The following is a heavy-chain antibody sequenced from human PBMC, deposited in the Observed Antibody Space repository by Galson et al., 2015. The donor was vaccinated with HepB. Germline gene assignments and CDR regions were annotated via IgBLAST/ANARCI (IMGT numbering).Heavy chain of an antibody. CDR1: GYTFTSYA. Sequence: SVKVSCKASGYTFTSYAMHWVRQAPGQRLEWMGWINAGNGNTKYSQKFQGRVTITRDTSASTAYMELSSLRSEDTAVYYCAREYYDILTGLSNWGQGTLVTVSS. J-gene: IGHJ4*02. D-gene: IGHD3-9*01. V-gene: IGHV1-3*01. CDR3: AREYYDILTGLSN. CDR2: INAGNGNT.